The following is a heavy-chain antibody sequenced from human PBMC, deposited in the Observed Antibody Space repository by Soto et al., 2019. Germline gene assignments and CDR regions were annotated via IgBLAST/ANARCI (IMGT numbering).Heavy chain of an antibody. CDR1: GFTFKNYA. J-gene: IGHJ3*02. CDR3: APSSGWFFSDTFDI. CDR2: IWYDGSPK. V-gene: IGHV3-33*01. Sequence: QVQLVESGGGVVQPGRSLRLSCAASGFTFKNYAMHWVRQPPGKGLEWLAVIWYDGSPKYYADSVKGRFTISRDNSKNTLFLEMNSLRADDTAMYYCAPSSGWFFSDTFDIWGQGTMVTVSS. D-gene: IGHD6-13*01.